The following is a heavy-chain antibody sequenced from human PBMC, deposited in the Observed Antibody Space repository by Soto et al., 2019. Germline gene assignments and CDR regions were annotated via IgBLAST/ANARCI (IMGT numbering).Heavy chain of an antibody. CDR3: VKGLNIDYNSAWFYFDY. D-gene: IGHD6-19*01. J-gene: IGHJ4*02. Sequence: SLKISCAASGFTFDDYTMHWVRQTPGKGLEWVSSISWSGNNVDYRDSVKGRFTISRDNAKNSLYLHMNSLRVEDTALYYCVKGLNIDYNSAWFYFDYWGQGTVVTVSS. CDR1: GFTFDDYT. V-gene: IGHV3-9*01. CDR2: ISWSGNNV.